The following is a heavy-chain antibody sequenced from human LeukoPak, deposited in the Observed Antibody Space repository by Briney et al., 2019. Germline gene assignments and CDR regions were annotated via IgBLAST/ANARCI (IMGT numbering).Heavy chain of an antibody. Sequence: SETLSLTRTVSGGSISSYYWGWVRQPPGKGLEWIASIHHSGSTYYNPSLKSRVTISVDMSNNQFSLRLHSMTAADTAVYYCARPSRNGGGGNCFWDWGQGTLVSVSS. J-gene: IGHJ4*02. V-gene: IGHV4-38-2*02. CDR3: ARPSRNGGGGNCFWD. D-gene: IGHD2-15*01. CDR2: IHHSGST. CDR1: GGSISSYY.